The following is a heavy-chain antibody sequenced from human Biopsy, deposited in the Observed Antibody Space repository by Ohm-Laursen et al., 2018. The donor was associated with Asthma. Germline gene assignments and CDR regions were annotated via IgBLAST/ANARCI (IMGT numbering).Heavy chain of an antibody. CDR2: IKEDGSEK. CDR3: ARGDSSGWSHYYFDY. D-gene: IGHD6-19*01. V-gene: IGHV3-7*05. Sequence: SLRLSCSATGFTFSTSWMTWVRQAPGKGLEWVANIKEDGSEKNYVDSVKGRFTISRDNGKNSLYLQMDSLRAEDTAVYYCARGDSSGWSHYYFDYCGQGTLVTVSS. J-gene: IGHJ4*02. CDR1: GFTFSTSW.